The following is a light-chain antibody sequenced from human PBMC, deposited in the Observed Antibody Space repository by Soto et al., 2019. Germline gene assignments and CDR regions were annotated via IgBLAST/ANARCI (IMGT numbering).Light chain of an antibody. CDR3: QVWDSTTNHPV. V-gene: IGLV3-21*04. CDR2: YDS. CDR1: NIGSQS. J-gene: IGLJ1*01. Sequence: SYELTQPPSVSVAPEKTARITCGGDNIGSQSVHWYQQKPGQAPVLVIYYDSDRPAGIPERLSGSKSGNTATLIITRVEAGDEADYYCQVWDSTTNHPVFGTGTKVTVL.